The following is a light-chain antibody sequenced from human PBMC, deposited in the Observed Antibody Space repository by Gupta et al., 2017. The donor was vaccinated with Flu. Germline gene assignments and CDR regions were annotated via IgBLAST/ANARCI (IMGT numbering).Light chain of an antibody. CDR2: QDT. CDR1: NLGNKY. Sequence: SPGQTASITCSGNNLGNKYACWYQQKPGQSPTLVIYQDTKRPSGIPERFSGSNSGSKATLTISGTQAMDEADYFCQTWDSNYGVFGGGTKLTVL. CDR3: QTWDSNYGV. V-gene: IGLV3-1*01. J-gene: IGLJ3*02.